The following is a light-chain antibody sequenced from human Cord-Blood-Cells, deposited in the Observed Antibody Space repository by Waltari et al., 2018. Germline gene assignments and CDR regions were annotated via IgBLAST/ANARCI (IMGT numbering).Light chain of an antibody. Sequence: QSVLTQPPSVSGAPGQRVTISCTGSSSNIGAGYDVHWYQQLPETAPKLLIYGNSNRPSGVPDRFSGSKSGSSASLAITGLQAEDEADYYGQSYDSSLSGWVFGGGTKLTVL. J-gene: IGLJ3*02. CDR1: SSNIGAGYD. CDR3: QSYDSSLSGWV. V-gene: IGLV1-40*01. CDR2: GNS.